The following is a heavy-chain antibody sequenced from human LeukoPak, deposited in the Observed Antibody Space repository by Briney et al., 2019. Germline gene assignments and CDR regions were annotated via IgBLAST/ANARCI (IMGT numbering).Heavy chain of an antibody. Sequence: SETLSLTCTVSGDSINSYYWSWIRQPPGKGLEWLGYIYYRGSANYNPSLKSRVTISIDTSKNQFSLKLTSVTAADTAVYYCARTVAGTEFGYWGQGTLVTVSS. D-gene: IGHD6-19*01. CDR2: IYYRGSA. J-gene: IGHJ4*02. CDR3: ARTVAGTEFGY. CDR1: GDSINSYY. V-gene: IGHV4-59*08.